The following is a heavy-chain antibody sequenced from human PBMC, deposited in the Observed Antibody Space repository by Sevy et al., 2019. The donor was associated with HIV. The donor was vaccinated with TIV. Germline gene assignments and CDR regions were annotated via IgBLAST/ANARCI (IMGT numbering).Heavy chain of an antibody. J-gene: IGHJ4*02. V-gene: IGHV3-48*03. CDR2: ISQSGGTT. Sequence: GGSLRLSCAASGFIFSSYEMSWVRQAPGKGLEWVSHISQSGGTTYYSDSVKGRFTISRDNAKNSLYLQMNSLRAEDTAIYYCARDLPHSATTVAHFDYWGQGTLVTVSS. D-gene: IGHD4-17*01. CDR3: ARDLPHSATTVAHFDY. CDR1: GFIFSSYE.